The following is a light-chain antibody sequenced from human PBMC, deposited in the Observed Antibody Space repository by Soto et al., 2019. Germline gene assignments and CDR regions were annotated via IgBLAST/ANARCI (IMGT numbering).Light chain of an antibody. J-gene: IGLJ2*01. CDR3: CSYSGSGTSVV. V-gene: IGLV2-23*01. Sequence: QSVLTQPASVSGSPGQSITISCTGTSSDVGGYNLVSWFQLHPGKAPKLMISEGNKRPSGVSNRFSGSKSGNTASLTISGLQAEDEADYYCCSYSGSGTSVVFGGGTKLTVL. CDR2: EGN. CDR1: SSDVGGYNL.